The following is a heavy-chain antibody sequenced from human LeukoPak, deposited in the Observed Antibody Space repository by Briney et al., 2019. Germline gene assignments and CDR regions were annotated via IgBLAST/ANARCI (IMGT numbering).Heavy chain of an antibody. J-gene: IGHJ4*02. CDR1: GFTFNSYS. CDR3: ARQGGYNHFDY. V-gene: IGHV3-48*04. D-gene: IGHD5-24*01. Sequence: GGSLRLSCAASGFTFNSYSTNWVRQAPGKGLEWVSYISGSSSTIYYADSVKGRFTISRDYAKNSLYLQMNSLRAEDTAVYYCARQGGYNHFDYWGQGTLVTVSS. CDR2: ISGSSSTI.